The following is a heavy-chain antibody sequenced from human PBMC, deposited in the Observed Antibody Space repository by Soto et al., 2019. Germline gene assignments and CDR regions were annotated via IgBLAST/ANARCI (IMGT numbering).Heavy chain of an antibody. V-gene: IGHV3-48*01. D-gene: IGHD2-2*01. Sequence: QTGGSLRLSCAASGFTFSSYSMNWVRQAPGKGLEWVSYISSSSSTIYYADSVKGRFTISRDNAKNSLYLQMNSLRAEDTAVYYCAVVPAANGHYGMDVWGQGTTVTVSS. CDR1: GFTFSSYS. CDR3: AVVPAANGHYGMDV. CDR2: ISSSSSTI. J-gene: IGHJ6*02.